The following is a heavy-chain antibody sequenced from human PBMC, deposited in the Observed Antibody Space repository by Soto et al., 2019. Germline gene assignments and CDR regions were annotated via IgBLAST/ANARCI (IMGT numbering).Heavy chain of an antibody. J-gene: IGHJ6*02. CDR3: TRVLGSTFYPGKTRYSAMDV. V-gene: IGHV1-69*01. CDR2: LIPVFGSP. Sequence: QVQLVQSGAEVKKPGSSVTVSCKTSGGTFSKDAINWVRQAPGQGLEWMGLLIPVFGSPIYAQKFQGRITITADESTSTAFLDMGSLRSEDTAVYYCTRVLGSTFYPGKTRYSAMDVWGQGTPVSVSS. D-gene: IGHD6-13*01. CDR1: GGTFSKDA.